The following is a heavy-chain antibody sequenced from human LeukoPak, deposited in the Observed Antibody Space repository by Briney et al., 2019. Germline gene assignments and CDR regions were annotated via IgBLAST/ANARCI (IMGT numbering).Heavy chain of an antibody. J-gene: IGHJ3*02. Sequence: GESLKISCKGSGYSFTSYWIGWVRQMPGKGLEWMGIIYPGDSDTRYSPSFQGQVTISADKSISTAYLQWSSLKASDTAMYYCARHPSLGYCSSTSCRSGAFDIWGQGTMATVSS. CDR3: ARHPSLGYCSSTSCRSGAFDI. V-gene: IGHV5-51*01. D-gene: IGHD2-2*01. CDR1: GYSFTSYW. CDR2: IYPGDSDT.